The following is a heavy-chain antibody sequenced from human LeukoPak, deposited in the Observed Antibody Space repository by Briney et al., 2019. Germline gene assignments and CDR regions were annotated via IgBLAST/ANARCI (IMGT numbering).Heavy chain of an antibody. D-gene: IGHD5-12*01. CDR3: ARNSGYDSIDY. Sequence: SETLSLTCILSVGSISIYYSGCIRHPPGKGLEWIGYIYNRGKTNYNPSLKSRVTISVDTSKNQFFLKLSSVTPADTAVYYCARNSGYDSIDYWGQGTLVTVSS. CDR2: IYNRGKT. CDR1: VGSISIYY. V-gene: IGHV4-59*01. J-gene: IGHJ4*02.